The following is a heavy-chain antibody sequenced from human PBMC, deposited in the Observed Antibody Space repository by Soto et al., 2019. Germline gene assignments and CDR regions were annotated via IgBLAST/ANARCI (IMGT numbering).Heavy chain of an antibody. D-gene: IGHD6-13*01. Sequence: EVQLVESGGGLITPGGSLSLSWEASVSPLSPAGWNWVARPPGKGLGGAGLIKSKGGGGTAHYAAPVKGRFTISRDDSRNTVYLQMNSLKPEDTALYYCIWQQDFYYGRAVWGQGTTVTVSS. V-gene: IGHV3-15*07. CDR1: VSPLSPAG. CDR3: IWQQDFYYGRAV. J-gene: IGHJ6*02. CDR2: IKSKGGGGTA.